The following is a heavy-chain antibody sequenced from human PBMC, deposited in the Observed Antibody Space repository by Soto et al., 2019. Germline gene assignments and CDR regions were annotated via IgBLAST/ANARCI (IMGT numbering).Heavy chain of an antibody. J-gene: IGHJ4*02. CDR1: GFTFSASA. D-gene: IGHD3-22*01. CDR3: TSYDNSGYFDLNY. CDR2: VRTKNNNYAT. V-gene: IGHV3-73*02. Sequence: EVQLVESGGGLVQPGSSLRLSCAASGFTFSASAIHWVRQASGKGLEWVGRVRTKNNNYATTYAASVTGRFTISRDDSRNTAFLQMSSLKTDDTAIYYCTSYDNSGYFDLNYWGQGTRVTVSS.